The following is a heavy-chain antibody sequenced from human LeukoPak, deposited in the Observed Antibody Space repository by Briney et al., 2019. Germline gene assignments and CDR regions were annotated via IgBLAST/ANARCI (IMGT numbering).Heavy chain of an antibody. D-gene: IGHD2-2*01. CDR2: INWNGGST. J-gene: IGHJ4*02. V-gene: IGHV3-20*04. Sequence: GGSLRLSCAASGFTFDDYGMSWVRQAPGKGLEWVSGINWNGGSTGYADSVKGRFTISRDNAKNSLYLQMSSLRAEDTALYYCARLGTRYCTSTSCHSQFDFWGQGTLVTVSS. CDR3: ARLGTRYCTSTSCHSQFDF. CDR1: GFTFDDYG.